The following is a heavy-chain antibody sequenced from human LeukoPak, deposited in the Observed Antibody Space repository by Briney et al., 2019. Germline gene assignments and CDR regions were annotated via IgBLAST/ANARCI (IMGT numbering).Heavy chain of an antibody. Sequence: PSQTLSLTCTVSGGSLSSGDYYWSWIRQPPGKGLVWIGYIYYSGSTYYNPSLKSRVTISVDTSKNQFSLKLSSVTAADTAVYYCARHAQYYDFWSGYLLDYWGQGTLVTVSS. CDR2: IYYSGST. CDR1: GGSLSSGDYY. CDR3: ARHAQYYDFWSGYLLDY. V-gene: IGHV4-30-4*08. J-gene: IGHJ4*02. D-gene: IGHD3-3*01.